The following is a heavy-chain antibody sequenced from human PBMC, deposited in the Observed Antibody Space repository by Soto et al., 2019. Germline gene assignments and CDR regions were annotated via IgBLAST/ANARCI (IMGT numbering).Heavy chain of an antibody. D-gene: IGHD2-2*01. V-gene: IGHV1-46*01. J-gene: IGHJ6*02. CDR1: GYTSTSYY. Sequence: EASSEVSCKASGYTSTSYYIHWLRQAPGQGLEWMGILNPSSGSTTYAQKFQGRVTMTRDTSTSTVYMELSSLRSEDTDVYYSASGHCSRTGCTFYYHYGLDVSGQGTTVTVFS. CDR2: LNPSSGST. CDR3: ASGHCSRTGCTFYYHYGLDV.